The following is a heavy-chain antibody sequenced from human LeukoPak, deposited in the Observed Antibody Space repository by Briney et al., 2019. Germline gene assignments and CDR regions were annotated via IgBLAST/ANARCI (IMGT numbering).Heavy chain of an antibody. CDR2: IYYSGST. J-gene: IGHJ4*02. V-gene: IGHV4-30-4*01. CDR1: GGSISSGDYY. D-gene: IGHD2-2*01. Sequence: PSQTLSLTCTVSGGSISSGDYYWSWIRQPPGKGLVWIGYIYYSGSTYYNPSLKSRVTISVDTSKNQFSLKLSSVTAADTAVYYCASFRRTSYQYYFDYWGQGTLVTVSS. CDR3: ASFRRTSYQYYFDY.